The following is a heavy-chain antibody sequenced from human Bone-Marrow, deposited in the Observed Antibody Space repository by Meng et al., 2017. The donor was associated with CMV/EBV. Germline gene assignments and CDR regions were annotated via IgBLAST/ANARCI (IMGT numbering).Heavy chain of an antibody. J-gene: IGHJ4*02. Sequence: VSGGSISSGTSSWNWIRQPPGKGLEWIGFIFYSGNTNYNPSLKSRVTISMDTSKNQFSLKMSSVTAADTAVYYCARTYGDYVPWADYWGQGTLVTVSS. CDR2: IFYSGNT. CDR3: ARTYGDYVPWADY. D-gene: IGHD4-17*01. V-gene: IGHV4-61*01. CDR1: GGSISSGTSS.